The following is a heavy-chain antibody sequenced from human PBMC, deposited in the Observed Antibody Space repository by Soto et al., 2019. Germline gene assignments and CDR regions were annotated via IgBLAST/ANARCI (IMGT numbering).Heavy chain of an antibody. Sequence: PSETLSLTCTVSGGSISNYYWSWIRQPPGKGLEWIGYIYYSGSTNYNPSLKSRVTISVDTSKNQFSLKLTSVTAADTAVYWCARTYSSSGMRTFDRWGQGTMVTVSS. CDR1: GGSISNYY. CDR2: IYYSGST. V-gene: IGHV4-59*01. J-gene: IGHJ3*02. CDR3: ARTYSSSGMRTFDR. D-gene: IGHD6-13*01.